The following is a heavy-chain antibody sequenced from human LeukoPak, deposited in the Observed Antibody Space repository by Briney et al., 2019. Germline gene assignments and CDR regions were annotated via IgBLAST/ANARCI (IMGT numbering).Heavy chain of an antibody. CDR2: IYYSGST. V-gene: IGHV4-39*01. D-gene: IGHD3-16*01. CDR3: ARRYGP. Sequence: SETLSLTCTVSGGSVSGSSYYWGWIRQPPGKGLEWIGSIYYSGSTYYNPSLKSRVTISVDTSKNQFSLKLNSVTATDTAVYYCARRYGPWGQGTLVTVSS. J-gene: IGHJ4*02. CDR1: GGSVSGSSYY.